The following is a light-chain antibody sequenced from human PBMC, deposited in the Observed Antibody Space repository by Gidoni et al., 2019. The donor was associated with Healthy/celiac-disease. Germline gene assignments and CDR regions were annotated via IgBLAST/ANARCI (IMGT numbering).Light chain of an antibody. CDR3: SSYAGSNNVV. CDR1: SSDVGGYNY. CDR2: EVS. V-gene: IGLV2-8*01. Sequence: QSALTQPPSASGSPEQSVTISCTGTSSDVGGYNYVHWYQPNPGKAPKLMIYEVSKLPSGVLDRFSGSKSGNTASLTVSGLQAEDEADYYCSSYAGSNNVVFGGGTKLTVL. J-gene: IGLJ2*01.